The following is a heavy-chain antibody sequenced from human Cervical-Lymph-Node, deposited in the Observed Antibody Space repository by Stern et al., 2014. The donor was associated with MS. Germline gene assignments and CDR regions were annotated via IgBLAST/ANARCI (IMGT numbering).Heavy chain of an antibody. V-gene: IGHV1-46*01. CDR2: INTSDGDT. J-gene: IGHJ4*02. D-gene: IGHD1-1*01. CDR1: GYTFTTYY. Sequence: QVQLVESGAEVKKPGASVNVSCVTSGYTFTTYYVHWVLQAPGQGLEWMGIINTSDGDTSHTRRFQDRVTMTRDTSASTVYLKLSSLKSEDTAVYYCARQRTTGHMDFDYWGQGTLVTVSS. CDR3: ARQRTTGHMDFDY.